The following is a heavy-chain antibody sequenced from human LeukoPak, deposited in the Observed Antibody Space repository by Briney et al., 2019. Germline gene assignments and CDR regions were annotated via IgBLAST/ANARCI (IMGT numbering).Heavy chain of an antibody. CDR3: ARGGYYYDSSGYYYPAHY. V-gene: IGHV1-24*01. D-gene: IGHD3-22*01. CDR2: FDPEDGET. J-gene: IGHJ4*02. CDR1: GYTLTELS. Sequence: ASVKVSCKVSGYTLTELSMHWVRQAPGKGLEWMGGFDPEDGETIYAQKFQGRVTMTEDTSTDTAYMELSSLRSEDTAVYYCARGGYYYDSSGYYYPAHYWGQGTLVTVSS.